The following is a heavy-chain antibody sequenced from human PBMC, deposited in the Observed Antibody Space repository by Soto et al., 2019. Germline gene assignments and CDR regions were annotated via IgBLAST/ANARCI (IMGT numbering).Heavy chain of an antibody. V-gene: IGHV3-30-3*01. D-gene: IGHD6-13*01. Sequence: GGSLRLSCAASGFTFSSYAMHWVRQAPGKGLEWVAVISYDGSNKYYADSVKGRFTISRDNSKNTLYLQMNSLRAEDTAVYYCARGTRIAAAGTGYWGQGTLVTVSS. CDR3: ARGTRIAAAGTGY. CDR1: GFTFSSYA. CDR2: ISYDGSNK. J-gene: IGHJ4*02.